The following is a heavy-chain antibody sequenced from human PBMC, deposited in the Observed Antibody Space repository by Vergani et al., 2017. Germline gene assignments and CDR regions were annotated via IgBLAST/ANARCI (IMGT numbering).Heavy chain of an antibody. CDR3: TREGCSSTTCCTRGYYFDY. V-gene: IGHV3-66*02. J-gene: IGHJ4*02. CDR2: IYGAGNT. Sequence: EVQLVESGGGLVQPGGSLRLSCAASGFTVSSNYMSWVRQAPGKGLEWVSVIYGAGNTYYADSVKGRFIISRDNSKNTLYLQMNSLRAEDTAVYYCTREGCSSTTCCTRGYYFDYWGQGVLVTVAS. CDR1: GFTVSSNY. D-gene: IGHD2-2*01.